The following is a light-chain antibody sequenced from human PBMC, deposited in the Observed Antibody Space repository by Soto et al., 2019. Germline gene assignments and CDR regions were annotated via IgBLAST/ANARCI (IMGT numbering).Light chain of an antibody. CDR3: QTWGTGIRVV. Sequence: QPVLTQSPSASASLGASVKLTCTLSSGHSSYAIAWHQQQPEKGPRYLMKLNSDGSHSKGDGIPDRFSGSSSGAGRYLTISSLQSEDEADYYCQTWGTGIRVVFGGGTKLTVL. CDR2: LNSDGSH. CDR1: SGHSSYA. J-gene: IGLJ2*01. V-gene: IGLV4-69*01.